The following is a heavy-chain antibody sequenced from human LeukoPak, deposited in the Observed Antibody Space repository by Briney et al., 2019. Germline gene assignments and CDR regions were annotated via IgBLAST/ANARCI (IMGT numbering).Heavy chain of an antibody. Sequence: GASVKVSCKASGGTFSSYAISWVRQAPGQGLEWMGGIIPIFGTANYAQKFQGRVTITADKSTSTAYMELSSLRSEDTAVYYCARDLFGSRSSGFDPWGQGTLVSVSS. D-gene: IGHD3-10*01. CDR3: ARDLFGSRSSGFDP. CDR1: GGTFSSYA. V-gene: IGHV1-69*06. CDR2: IIPIFGTA. J-gene: IGHJ5*02.